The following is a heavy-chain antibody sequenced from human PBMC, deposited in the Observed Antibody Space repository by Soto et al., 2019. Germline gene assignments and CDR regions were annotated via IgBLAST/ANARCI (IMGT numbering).Heavy chain of an antibody. CDR2: ISTGGDTT. J-gene: IGHJ4*02. V-gene: IGHV3-23*01. D-gene: IGHD6-19*01. CDR3: AKRFSGGWYNFDF. Sequence: PGGSLRLSCVVSGLTFKNYAMTWVRQAPGKGLEWVSVISTGGDTTLYADSVKGRFTISRDNSKNTLYLDMSSLRAEDSAVYYCAKRFSGGWYNFDFWGQGTLVTVSS. CDR1: GLTFKNYA.